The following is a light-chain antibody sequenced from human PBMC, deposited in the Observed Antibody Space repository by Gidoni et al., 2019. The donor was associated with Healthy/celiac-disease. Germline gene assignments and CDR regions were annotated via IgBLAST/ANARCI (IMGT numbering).Light chain of an antibody. CDR2: AAS. Sequence: DIQMTQSPSSLSASVGDRVTITCRASQRISSYLNWYQQKPGKAPKLLIYAASSLQSGVPSRFSGSGSGTDFTLTISSLQPEDFATYYCQQSYSTPCGFGQGTKLEIK. CDR1: QRISSY. J-gene: IGKJ2*04. CDR3: QQSYSTPCG. V-gene: IGKV1-39*01.